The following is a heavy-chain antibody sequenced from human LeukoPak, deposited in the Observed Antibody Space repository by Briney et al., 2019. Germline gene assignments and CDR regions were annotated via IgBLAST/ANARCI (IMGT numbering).Heavy chain of an antibody. J-gene: IGHJ3*02. V-gene: IGHV3-7*01. D-gene: IGHD6-6*01. CDR2: IKQDGSEK. Sequence: GGSLRLSCAASGFNFNDYAMTWVRQAPGKGLEWVANIKQDGSEKYYVDSVKGRFTISRDNAKNSLYLQMNSLRAEDTAVYYCARFIIAARRQDAFDIWGQGTMVTVSS. CDR3: ARFIIAARRQDAFDI. CDR1: GFNFNDYA.